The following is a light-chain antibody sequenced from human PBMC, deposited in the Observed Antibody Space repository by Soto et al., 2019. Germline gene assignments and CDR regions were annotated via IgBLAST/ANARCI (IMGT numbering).Light chain of an antibody. J-gene: IGKJ3*01. Sequence: EIVLTQSPATLSLSPGERATLSCRASQSVSSYLAWYQQKPGQAPRLLIYDASNRATGIPARFSGSGSGTDFTLTTSSLEPEDFAVYYCQQRSNWPPGSTFGPGTKVDIK. CDR2: DAS. V-gene: IGKV3-11*01. CDR3: QQRSNWPPGST. CDR1: QSVSSY.